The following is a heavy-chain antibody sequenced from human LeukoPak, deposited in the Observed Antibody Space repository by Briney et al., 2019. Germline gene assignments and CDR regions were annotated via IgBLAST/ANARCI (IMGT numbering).Heavy chain of an antibody. CDR1: GGTFSSYA. CDR2: IIPILGIA. J-gene: IGHJ5*02. V-gene: IGHV1-69*04. D-gene: IGHD2-15*01. Sequence: SVKVSCKASGGTFSSYAISWVRQAPGQGLEWMGRIIPILGIANYAQKFQGRVTITADKSTSTAYMELSSLRSEDTAVYYCARERRDCSGGSCANWFDPWGQGALVTVSS. CDR3: ARERRDCSGGSCANWFDP.